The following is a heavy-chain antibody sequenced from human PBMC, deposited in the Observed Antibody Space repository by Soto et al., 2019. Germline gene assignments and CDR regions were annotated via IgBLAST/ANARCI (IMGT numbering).Heavy chain of an antibody. D-gene: IGHD2-2*01. CDR3: QASDIVEFPATGPYYYYGMDV. V-gene: IGHV3-30*03. Sequence: QVQLVESGGGVVQPGRSLRLSCAASGFTFSSYGMHWVRQAPGKGLEWVAVISYDGSNKYYADSVKGRFTISRDNSKNSLYLQMIGLGAEDTAVYYCQASDIVEFPATGPYYYYGMDVWGQGTTVTVSS. J-gene: IGHJ6*02. CDR1: GFTFSSYG. CDR2: ISYDGSNK.